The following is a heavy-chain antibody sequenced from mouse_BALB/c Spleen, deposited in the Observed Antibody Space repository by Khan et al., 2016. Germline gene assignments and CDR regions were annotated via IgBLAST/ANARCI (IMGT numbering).Heavy chain of an antibody. Sequence: QVQLQQSGAELVRPGTSVKVSCKASGYAFTNYLIEWVKQRPGQGLEWVGVINPGSGCSNYNEKVKGKAALTADVSSSTAYMQLSSLTSDDAAVYFCARSDGYDVGYAYWGQGTLVTVSA. V-gene: IGHV1-54*01. J-gene: IGHJ3*01. CDR1: GYAFTNYL. CDR3: ARSDGYDVGYAY. D-gene: IGHD2-2*01. CDR2: INPGSGCS.